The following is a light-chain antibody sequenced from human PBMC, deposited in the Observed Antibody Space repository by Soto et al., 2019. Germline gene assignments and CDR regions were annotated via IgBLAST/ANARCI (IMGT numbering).Light chain of an antibody. V-gene: IGKV1-33*01. CDR3: QQYRTFPIT. Sequence: IHLAHSPSSLSVSLGDRVAITGQASQDINAYLNWYQQKPGKAPRLLIYDASNLETGVTSRFSGGGSGTHFTFTISSLQPEDVATYYCQQYRTFPITFGQGTRLEIK. J-gene: IGKJ5*01. CDR1: QDINAY. CDR2: DAS.